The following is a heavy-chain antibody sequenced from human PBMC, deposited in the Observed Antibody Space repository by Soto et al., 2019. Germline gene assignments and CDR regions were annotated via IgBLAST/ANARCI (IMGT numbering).Heavy chain of an antibody. CDR3: AIVLSGPYPVGSRVL. Sequence: GSLRLSCAASGFTFSRYSMNWVRQAPGKGLEWVSSISGGSSDIYYADSVKGRFTISRDNAKNSLYLQMNRLRAEHTAVYYCAIVLSGPYPVGSRVLWGQGILVSVS. V-gene: IGHV3-21*01. CDR1: GFTFSRYS. CDR2: ISGGSSDI. D-gene: IGHD1-26*01. J-gene: IGHJ4*02.